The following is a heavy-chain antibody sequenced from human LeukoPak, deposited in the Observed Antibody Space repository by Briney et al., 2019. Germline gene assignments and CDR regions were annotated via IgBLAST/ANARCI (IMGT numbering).Heavy chain of an antibody. Sequence: SQTLSLTCTVSGGSISSGGYYWSWIRQHPGKGLEWIGYIYYNGNTYYNPPLKSRVTISVDTSKNQFSLKLSSVTAADTAVYYRARGGYCSSISCPFDYWGQGTLVTVSS. J-gene: IGHJ4*02. CDR2: IYYNGNT. CDR3: ARGGYCSSISCPFDY. V-gene: IGHV4-31*03. D-gene: IGHD2-2*01. CDR1: GGSISSGGYY.